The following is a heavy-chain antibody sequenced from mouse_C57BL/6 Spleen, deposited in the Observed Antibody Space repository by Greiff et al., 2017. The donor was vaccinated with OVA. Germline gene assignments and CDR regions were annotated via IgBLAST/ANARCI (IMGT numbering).Heavy chain of an antibody. D-gene: IGHD1-1*01. CDR1: GYTFTSYW. J-gene: IGHJ2*01. V-gene: IGHV1-55*01. CDR2: IYPGSGST. CDR3: ARAFTTVVAYYFDD. Sequence: QVQLQQPGAELVKPGASVKMSCKASGYTFTSYWITWVKQRPGQGLEWIGDIYPGSGSTNYNEKFKSKATLTVDTSSSTAYMQLSSLTSEDSAVYYCARAFTTVVAYYFDDWGQGTTLTVSS.